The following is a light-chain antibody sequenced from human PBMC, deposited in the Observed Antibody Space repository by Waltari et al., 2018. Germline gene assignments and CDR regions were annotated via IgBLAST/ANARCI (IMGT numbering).Light chain of an antibody. CDR2: SNK. J-gene: IGLJ1*01. CDR1: SSNIGSNT. Sequence: QSVLTQPPSASGTPGQRVTISCSGSSSNIGSNTVNWYQQLPGTAPKLLIYSNKQRPAGVPDLFAGSKSGTSASLAISGLQSEDEADYYCAAWDDSLNYVFGTGTKVTVL. CDR3: AAWDDSLNYV. V-gene: IGLV1-44*01.